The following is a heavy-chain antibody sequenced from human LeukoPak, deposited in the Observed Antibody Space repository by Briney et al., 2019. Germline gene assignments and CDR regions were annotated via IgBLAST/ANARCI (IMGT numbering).Heavy chain of an antibody. J-gene: IGHJ4*02. CDR2: INPNSGGT. V-gene: IGHV1-2*02. D-gene: IGHD3-22*01. CDR1: GYTFTSYY. CDR3: ARGKSGYFRTSLDY. Sequence: ASVKVSCKASGYTFTSYYMHWVRQAPGQGLEWMGWINPNSGGTNYAQKFQGRVTMTRDTSISTAYMELSRPRSDDTAVYYCARGKSGYFRTSLDYWGQGTLVTVSS.